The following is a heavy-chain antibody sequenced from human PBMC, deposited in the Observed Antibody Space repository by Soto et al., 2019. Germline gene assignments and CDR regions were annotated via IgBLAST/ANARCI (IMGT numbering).Heavy chain of an antibody. CDR3: AGTTSLQWYYLDV. J-gene: IGHJ6*03. Sequence: SETLSLTCTVSGGSISSSSYYWGWIRQPPGKGLEWIGSIYYSGSTYYNPALKSRVTISVDTSKNQFSLHPNSVTPEDTAVYYCAGTTSLQWYYLDVWGKGTTVTVSS. CDR1: GGSISSSSYY. V-gene: IGHV4-39*01. CDR2: IYYSGST. D-gene: IGHD1-7*01.